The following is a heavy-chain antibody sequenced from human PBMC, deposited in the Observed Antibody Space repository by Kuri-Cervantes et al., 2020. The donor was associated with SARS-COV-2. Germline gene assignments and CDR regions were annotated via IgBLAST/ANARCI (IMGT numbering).Heavy chain of an antibody. J-gene: IGHJ4*02. CDR2: ISPNSGGT. CDR3: ARDLRAFHPPREAGAYYFDY. D-gene: IGHD3-10*01. V-gene: IGHV1-2*02. CDR1: GYTFTGYF. Sequence: ASVKVSCKASGYTFTGYFIHWVRQAPGQGLEWMGWISPNSGGTNYAQKFQGRVTMSRDTSTSTASMELSRLRSDDTAVYYCARDLRAFHPPREAGAYYFDYRGQGTLVTVSS.